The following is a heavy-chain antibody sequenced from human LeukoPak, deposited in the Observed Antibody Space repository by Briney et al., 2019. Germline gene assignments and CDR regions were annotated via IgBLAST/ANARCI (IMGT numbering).Heavy chain of an antibody. Sequence: GGSLRLSCAASGFTFSSNAMSWVRQAPGKGLEWVAVISYDGSNKYYADSVKGRFTISRDNSKNTLYLQMNSLRAEDTAVYYCAKDMSSGYLNYWGQGTLVTVSS. CDR1: GFTFSSNA. D-gene: IGHD3-22*01. V-gene: IGHV3-30*18. J-gene: IGHJ4*02. CDR3: AKDMSSGYLNY. CDR2: ISYDGSNK.